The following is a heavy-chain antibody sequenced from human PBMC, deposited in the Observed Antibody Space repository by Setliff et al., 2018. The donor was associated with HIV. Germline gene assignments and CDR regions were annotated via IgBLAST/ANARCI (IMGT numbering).Heavy chain of an antibody. V-gene: IGHV1-2*02. D-gene: IGHD1-1*01. CDR2: ISPDNGNR. Sequence: ASVKVSCKAFEYTFIDYFMHWVRQAPGQGLEWMGWISPDNGNRRILRRFQGRVTMTRDTSINTAYMELSGLTSDDTAVYYCARQLSNSFDYWGQGTLVTVS. J-gene: IGHJ4*02. CDR1: EYTFIDYF. CDR3: ARQLSNSFDY.